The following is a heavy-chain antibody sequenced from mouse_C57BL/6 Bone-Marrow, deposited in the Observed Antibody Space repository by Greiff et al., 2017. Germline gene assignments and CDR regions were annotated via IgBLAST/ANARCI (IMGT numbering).Heavy chain of an antibody. Sequence: EVQLQESGGGLVKPGGSLKLSCAASGFTFSSYAMSWVRQTPEKRLEWVATISDGGSYTYYPDNVKGRFTISRDNAKYNLYLQMSHLKSEDTAMYYCARDEGDSSGYAYWGQGTLVTVSA. CDR2: ISDGGSYT. V-gene: IGHV5-4*01. D-gene: IGHD3-2*02. CDR3: ARDEGDSSGYAY. J-gene: IGHJ3*01. CDR1: GFTFSSYA.